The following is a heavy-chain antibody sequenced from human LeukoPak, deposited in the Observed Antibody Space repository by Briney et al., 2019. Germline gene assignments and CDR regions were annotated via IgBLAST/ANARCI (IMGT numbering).Heavy chain of an antibody. J-gene: IGHJ4*02. CDR3: AKEGYSYGSGPAFWY. Sequence: PGRSLRLSCAASGFTFSSYGMHWVRQAPGKGLEWVSAISGSGGSTYYADSVKGRFTISRGNSKNTLYLQMNSLRAEDTAVYYCAKEGYSYGSGPAFWYWGQGTLVTVSS. V-gene: IGHV3-23*01. D-gene: IGHD5-18*01. CDR1: GFTFSSYG. CDR2: ISGSGGST.